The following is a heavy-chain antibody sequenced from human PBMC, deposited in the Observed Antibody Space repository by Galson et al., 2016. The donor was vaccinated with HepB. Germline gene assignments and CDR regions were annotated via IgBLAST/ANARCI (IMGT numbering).Heavy chain of an antibody. CDR1: GFTFSNYG. Sequence: SLRLSCAASGFTFSNYGMHWVRQAPGKGLEWVSYISSGSGTIKYADSVKGRFTISRDNAKNSLFLHMDSLRDEDTAVYYCAKMVLWSYYMDAWGKGPTVIVSS. D-gene: IGHD2/OR15-2a*01. CDR3: AKMVLWSYYMDA. V-gene: IGHV3-48*02. CDR2: ISSGSGTI. J-gene: IGHJ6*03.